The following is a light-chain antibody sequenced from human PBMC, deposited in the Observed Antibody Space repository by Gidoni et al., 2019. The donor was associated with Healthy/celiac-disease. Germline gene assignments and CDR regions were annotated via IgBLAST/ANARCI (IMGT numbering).Light chain of an antibody. J-gene: IGKJ4*01. CDR3: QQYYSYPLT. Sequence: AIRMTQSPSSFSASTGDRVTITCRASQGISSYLAGYQQKPGKAPKLLIYAASPLQSGVPSRFSGSGSGTDFTLTISCLQSEDFATYYCQQYYSYPLTFXGXTKVEIK. V-gene: IGKV1-8*01. CDR1: QGISSY. CDR2: AAS.